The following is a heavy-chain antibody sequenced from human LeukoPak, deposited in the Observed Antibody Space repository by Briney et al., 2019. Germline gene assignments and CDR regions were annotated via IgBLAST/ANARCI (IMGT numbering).Heavy chain of an antibody. CDR1: GGSISGYY. V-gene: IGHV4-4*07. CDR2: IFSSGTT. D-gene: IGHD1-26*01. CDR3: ARAAIGSNYRYYYYMDV. J-gene: IGHJ6*03. Sequence: SETLSLTCTVSGGSISGYYWNWIRQPAGKGLEWIGRIFSSGTTNYNSSLKSRVTMSVDTSKNQFSLRLTSVTAADTAVYYCARAAIGSNYRYYYYMDVWGKGTTVTVSS.